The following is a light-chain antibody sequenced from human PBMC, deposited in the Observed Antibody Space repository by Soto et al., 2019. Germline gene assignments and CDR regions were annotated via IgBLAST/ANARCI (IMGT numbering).Light chain of an antibody. V-gene: IGKV1-13*02. CDR1: QGISSA. CDR3: QQFNSYLPLT. Sequence: AIQLTQSPSSLSASVGDRVTITCRASQGISSALAWYQQKPGKAPKLLIYDASSLESGVPSRFSGSGSGTDFTLTISSVQPEDFATYYCQQFNSYLPLTFGGGTKVEIK. J-gene: IGKJ4*01. CDR2: DAS.